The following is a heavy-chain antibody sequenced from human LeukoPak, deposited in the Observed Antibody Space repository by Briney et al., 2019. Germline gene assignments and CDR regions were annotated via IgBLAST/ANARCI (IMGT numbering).Heavy chain of an antibody. CDR1: GFTFSNYW. J-gene: IGHJ4*02. D-gene: IGHD5-18*01. Sequence: GGSLRLSCAASGFTFSNYWMHWVRQAPGKGLEWVSAISGSGGSTYYADSVKGRFTISRDNSKNTLYLQMNSLRAEDTAVYYCAKSGTTAMAYWGQGTLVTVSS. CDR3: AKSGTTAMAY. V-gene: IGHV3-23*01. CDR2: ISGSGGST.